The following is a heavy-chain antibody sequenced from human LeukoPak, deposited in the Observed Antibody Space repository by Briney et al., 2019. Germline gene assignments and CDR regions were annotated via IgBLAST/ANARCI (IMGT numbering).Heavy chain of an antibody. V-gene: IGHV3-48*03. D-gene: IGHD3-10*01. CDR1: GFSLSIYE. J-gene: IGHJ5*02. Sequence: PGGSLRLSCAVSGFSLSIYEMNWVRQAPGKGLEWVSLISYNGGTVNYADSVKGRFIISRDNAKNSLFLQMSSLRVEDTAIYYCAKHHMSSWGQGTLVTVSS. CDR3: AKHHMSS. CDR2: ISYNGGTV.